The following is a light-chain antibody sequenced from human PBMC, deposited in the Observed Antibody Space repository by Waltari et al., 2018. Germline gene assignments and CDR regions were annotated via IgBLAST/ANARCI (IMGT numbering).Light chain of an antibody. CDR1: SSNIGHNY. J-gene: IGLJ2*01. CDR3: ATWDTSLAGVL. CDR2: ENY. Sequence: QSVLTQPPSVSAAPGQKVTIPCPGSSSNIGHNYVSWYQQFPGTAPKLLIFENYKRPSGIPDRFSGSKSDTSATLGITGLQTGDEAVYYCATWDTSLAGVLFGGGTHLAVL. V-gene: IGLV1-51*02.